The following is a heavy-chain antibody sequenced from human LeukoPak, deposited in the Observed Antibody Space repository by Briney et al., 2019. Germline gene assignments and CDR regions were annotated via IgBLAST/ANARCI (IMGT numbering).Heavy chain of an antibody. CDR2: INHSGST. J-gene: IGHJ4*02. Sequence: SETLSLTCAVYGGSFSGYYWSWIRQPPGKGLEWIGEINHSGSTNYNPSLKSRVTISVDTSKNQFSLKLSSVTAADTAVYYCARGTITTVTDSWGPGTLVTVSS. CDR1: GGSFSGYY. D-gene: IGHD4-17*01. V-gene: IGHV4-34*01. CDR3: ARGTITTVTDS.